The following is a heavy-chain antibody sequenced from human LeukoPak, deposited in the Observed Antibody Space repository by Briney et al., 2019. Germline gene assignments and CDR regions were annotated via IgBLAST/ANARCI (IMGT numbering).Heavy chain of an antibody. D-gene: IGHD2-2*01. CDR2: ISYDGSNK. CDR1: GFTFSSYG. CDR3: AKWGYCSSTSCAGAFDI. V-gene: IGHV3-30*18. Sequence: PGGSLRLSCAASGFTFSSYGMHWVRQAPGKGLEWVAVISYDGSNKYYADSVKGRFTISRDNSKNTLYLQMNSLRAEDTAVYYCAKWGYCSSTSCAGAFDIWGQGTMVTVSS. J-gene: IGHJ3*02.